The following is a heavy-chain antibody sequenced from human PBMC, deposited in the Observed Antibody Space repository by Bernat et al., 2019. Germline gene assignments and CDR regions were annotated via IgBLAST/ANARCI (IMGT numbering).Heavy chain of an antibody. V-gene: IGHV3-23*01. Sequence: EVQLLESGGGLVQPGGSLRLSCAASGFTFSSYAMSWVRQAPGKGLEWVSAISGSGGSTYSADSVKGRFTISRDNSKNTLYLQMNSLRAEDTAVYYCANPYYYDSSGYFGYFDYWGQGTLVTVSS. CDR1: GFTFSSYA. D-gene: IGHD3-22*01. CDR3: ANPYYYDSSGYFGYFDY. CDR2: ISGSGGST. J-gene: IGHJ4*02.